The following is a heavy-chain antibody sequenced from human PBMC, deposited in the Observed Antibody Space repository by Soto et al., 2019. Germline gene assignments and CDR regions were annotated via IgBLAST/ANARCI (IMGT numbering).Heavy chain of an antibody. Sequence: TLSLTCTVSGGSVRSSTYYWGWIRQHPEKGLEWIGYISYSGSTFYHSSLKSRVTISLDTSKKQFSLTLTSVTAADTAVYYCAGEGDDSSGYYSNNWFDPWGQGTLVTVSS. V-gene: IGHV4-31*02. CDR1: GGSVRSSTYY. CDR3: AGEGDDSSGYYSNNWFDP. CDR2: ISYSGST. D-gene: IGHD3-22*01. J-gene: IGHJ5*02.